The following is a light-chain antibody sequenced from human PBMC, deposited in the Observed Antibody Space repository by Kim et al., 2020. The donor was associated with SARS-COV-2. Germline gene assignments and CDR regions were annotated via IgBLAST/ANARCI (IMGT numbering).Light chain of an antibody. CDR3: QQYGSSPRT. V-gene: IGKV3-20*01. CDR1: QSVVSRH. CDR2: DAT. J-gene: IGKJ1*01. Sequence: GERGPGTCRASQSVVSRHVAWYQQKPGQAPMLLIDDATNRATGISDRYSGSGSGTDFTLNNSRLEPEDSAVYYCQQYGSSPRTFGEGTKVEIK.